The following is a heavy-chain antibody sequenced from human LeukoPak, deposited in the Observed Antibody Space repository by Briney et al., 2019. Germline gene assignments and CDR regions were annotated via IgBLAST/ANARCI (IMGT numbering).Heavy chain of an antibody. Sequence: GGSLRLSCAASGFTFSSFAMHWVRQAPGKGLEWVAIIWYDGSRKYYADPVKGRFSISRDNSKDTLYLQMNSLRAEDTAVYYCARVLDTAGMGYWGHGTLVTVSS. V-gene: IGHV3-33*01. J-gene: IGHJ4*01. D-gene: IGHD5-18*01. CDR3: ARVLDTAGMGY. CDR2: IWYDGSRK. CDR1: GFTFSSFA.